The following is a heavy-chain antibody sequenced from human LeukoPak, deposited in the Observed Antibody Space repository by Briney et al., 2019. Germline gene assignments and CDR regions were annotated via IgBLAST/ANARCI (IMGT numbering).Heavy chain of an antibody. V-gene: IGHV1-18*01. CDR1: GYTFTSYG. CDR2: ISAYNGNT. J-gene: IGHJ4*02. CDR3: ARGESIAAAGISDY. Sequence: WASVKVSCKASGYTFTSYGISWVRQAPGPGLEWMGWISAYNGNTNYAQKLQGRVTMTTDTSTSTAYMELRSLRSDDTAVYYCARGESIAAAGISDYWGQGTLVTVSS. D-gene: IGHD6-13*01.